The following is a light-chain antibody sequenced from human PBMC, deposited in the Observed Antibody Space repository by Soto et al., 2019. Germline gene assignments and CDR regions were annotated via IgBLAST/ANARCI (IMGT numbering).Light chain of an antibody. V-gene: IGKV3-11*01. Sequence: EIVLTQSPATLSLSPGERATLSCRASQSVSSYLAWYQQKPGQAPRLLIYGASTRATGIPARFSGSGSETDFTLTISSLEPEDFAVYYCQQRGNWPLTFGGGTKVDIK. CDR2: GAS. J-gene: IGKJ4*01. CDR3: QQRGNWPLT. CDR1: QSVSSY.